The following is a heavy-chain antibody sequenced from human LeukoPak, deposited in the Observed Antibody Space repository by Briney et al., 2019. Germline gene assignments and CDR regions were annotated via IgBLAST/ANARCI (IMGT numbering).Heavy chain of an antibody. J-gene: IGHJ6*03. V-gene: IGHV1-46*01. CDR1: GYTFTSNY. Sequence: ASVKVSCKAFGYTFTSNYMHWVRQAPGQGPEWMGVISPSGGSTTYAQKFQGRVTMTRDMSTSTDYMELSSVRAEDTAVYYCAKDLGYSSSWGYYYYYYMDVWGKGTTVTVSS. CDR3: AKDLGYSSSWGYYYYYYMDV. D-gene: IGHD6-13*01. CDR2: ISPSGGST.